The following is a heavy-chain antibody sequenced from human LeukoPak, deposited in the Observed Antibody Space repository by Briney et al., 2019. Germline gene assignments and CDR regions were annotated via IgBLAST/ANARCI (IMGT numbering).Heavy chain of an antibody. CDR1: GFTFRSYA. J-gene: IGHJ3*02. Sequence: PGGSLRLSCAASGFTFRSYAMHWVRQAPGKGLEWVAVISYEDGTNKYYADSVKGRFTISRDNSKHTVFLEMNSLRVEDTAMYYCARTSVNSLWDDAFDIWGQGTMVTVSS. V-gene: IGHV3-30*04. D-gene: IGHD4-17*01. CDR3: ARTSVNSLWDDAFDI. CDR2: ISYEDGTNK.